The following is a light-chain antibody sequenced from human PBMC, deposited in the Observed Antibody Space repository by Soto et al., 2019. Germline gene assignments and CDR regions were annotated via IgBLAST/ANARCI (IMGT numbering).Light chain of an antibody. Sequence: DIVMTQSPLSLPVTPGEPASISCRSSHSLLHSNGYNYLGWYLQKPGQSPQLLIYWGSNRASGVPDMFGGSGSGKDFTLKISRVEAEDVGVYYCMQALPTLTFGGGTKVEF. CDR1: HSLLHSNGYNY. CDR3: MQALPTLT. J-gene: IGKJ4*01. V-gene: IGKV2-28*01. CDR2: WGS.